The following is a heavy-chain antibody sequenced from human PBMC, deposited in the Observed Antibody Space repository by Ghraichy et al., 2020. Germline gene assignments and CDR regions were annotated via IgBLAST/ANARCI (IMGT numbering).Heavy chain of an antibody. J-gene: IGHJ6*02. CDR2: IGKSTTYT. CDR3: AREGGGLGPPYGMDV. Sequence: GESLNISCAGSGFDFSVYSMNWVRQAPGKGLEWVSLIGKSTTYTFYADSVKGRFTISRDNAKNSVFLQMNGLRADDTAVYYCAREGGGLGPPYGMDVWGRGATVTVAS. V-gene: IGHV3-21*01. D-gene: IGHD3-16*01. CDR1: GFDFSVYS.